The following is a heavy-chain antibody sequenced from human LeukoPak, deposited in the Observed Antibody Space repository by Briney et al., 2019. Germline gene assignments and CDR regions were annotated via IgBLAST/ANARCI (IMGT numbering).Heavy chain of an antibody. Sequence: SVKVSCKASGGTFSSYAISWVRQAPGQGLEWMGGIIPIFGTANYAQKFQGRVTITADESTSTAYMELSSLRSEDTGVYYCARDLGYYDSSGYYCGYWGQGTLVTVSS. CDR2: IIPIFGTA. J-gene: IGHJ4*02. D-gene: IGHD3-22*01. V-gene: IGHV1-69*13. CDR3: ARDLGYYDSSGYYCGY. CDR1: GGTFSSYA.